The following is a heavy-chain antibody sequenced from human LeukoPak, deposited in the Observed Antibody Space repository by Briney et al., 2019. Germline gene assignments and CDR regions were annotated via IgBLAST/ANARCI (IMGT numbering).Heavy chain of an antibody. CDR1: GLTFSSYA. CDR2: ISYDGSNK. V-gene: IGHV3-30-3*01. J-gene: IGHJ6*02. D-gene: IGHD5-18*01. Sequence: GGSLRLSCAASGLTFSSYAMHWVRQAPGKGMEWVAVISYDGSNKYYADSVKGRFTISRDNSKNTLYLQMNSLRAEDTAVYYCARDNGYSYGYSYYYYGMDVWGQGTTVTVSS. CDR3: ARDNGYSYGYSYYYYGMDV.